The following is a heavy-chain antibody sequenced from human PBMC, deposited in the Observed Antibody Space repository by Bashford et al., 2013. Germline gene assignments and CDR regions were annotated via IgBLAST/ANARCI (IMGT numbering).Heavy chain of an antibody. Sequence: VASVKVSCKASGYTFTSYGISWVRQAPGQGLEWMGWISAYNGNTNYAQKLQGRVTMTTDTSTSTAYMELRSLRSDDTAVYYCARQYCSSTSCPSADYYGMDVWGQGTTVTVSS. D-gene: IGHD2-2*01. CDR2: ISAYNGNT. CDR3: ARQYCSSTSCPSADYYGMDV. J-gene: IGHJ6*02. CDR1: GYTFTSYG. V-gene: IGHV1-18*01.